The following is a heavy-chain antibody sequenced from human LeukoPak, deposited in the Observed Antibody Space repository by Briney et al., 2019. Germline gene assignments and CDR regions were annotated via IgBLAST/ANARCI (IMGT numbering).Heavy chain of an antibody. V-gene: IGHV3-21*01. J-gene: IGHJ6*04. Sequence: GGSLRLSCAASGFTFSSYTMNWVRQAPGKGLEWVSSISTSSSYIYYADSVKGRFTISRDNAKNSLYLQMNSLRAEDTAVYYCAELGITMIGGVWGKGTTVTISS. D-gene: IGHD3-10*02. CDR1: GFTFSSYT. CDR2: ISTSSSYI. CDR3: AELGITMIGGV.